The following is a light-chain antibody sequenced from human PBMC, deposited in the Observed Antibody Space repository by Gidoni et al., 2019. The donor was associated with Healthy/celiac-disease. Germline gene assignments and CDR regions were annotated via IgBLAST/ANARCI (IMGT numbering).Light chain of an antibody. Sequence: QLVLTKSPSASASLGAPVKLTCTLSSGHSSYPIAWHQQQPEKGPRYLMKLNSDGSHSKGDGIPDRFSGSSSGAERYLTISSLQSEDEADYYCQTWGTGIHVVFGGGTKLTVL. J-gene: IGLJ2*01. V-gene: IGLV4-69*01. CDR3: QTWGTGIHVV. CDR2: LNSDGSH. CDR1: SGHSSYP.